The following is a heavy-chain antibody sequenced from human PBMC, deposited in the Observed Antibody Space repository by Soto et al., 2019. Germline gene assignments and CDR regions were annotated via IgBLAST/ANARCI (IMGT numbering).Heavy chain of an antibody. CDR2: IYYSGST. V-gene: IGHV4-39*01. CDR1: GGSISSSSYY. CDR3: ARLYYDSSGHYPVVYNWFDP. D-gene: IGHD3-22*01. Sequence: SSETLSLTCTVSGGSISSSSYYWGWIRQPPGKGLEWIGSIYYSGSTYYNPSLKSRVTISVDTSKNQFSLKLSSVTAADTAVYYCARLYYDSSGHYPVVYNWFDPWGQGTLVTVSS. J-gene: IGHJ5*02.